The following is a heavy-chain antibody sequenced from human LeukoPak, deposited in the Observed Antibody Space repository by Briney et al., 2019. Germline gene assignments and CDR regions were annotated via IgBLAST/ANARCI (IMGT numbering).Heavy chain of an antibody. CDR3: ARGLGGSGSYFLTFDY. V-gene: IGHV1-18*01. D-gene: IGHD1-26*01. CDR1: GYTFTSYS. Sequence: ASVRVSCKASGYTFTSYSINWVRQAPGQGLEWMGWISAYNGNTKYAQKLQGRVTMTTDTSTSTAYMELRSLRSYDTAVYYCARGLGGSGSYFLTFDYWGQGTLVTVSS. CDR2: ISAYNGNT. J-gene: IGHJ4*02.